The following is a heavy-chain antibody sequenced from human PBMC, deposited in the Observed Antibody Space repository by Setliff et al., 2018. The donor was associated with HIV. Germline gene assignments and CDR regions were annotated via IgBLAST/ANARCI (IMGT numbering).Heavy chain of an antibody. CDR3: ARPQWELGVDYYGMDV. D-gene: IGHD1-26*01. CDR1: GGTFTSYV. CDR2: IIPILGIA. V-gene: IGHV1-69*10. Sequence: ASVKVSCKASGGTFTSYVISWVRQAPGQGLEWMGGIIPILGIASYSQKFQGRVTITADKSTSTAYMELGSLRSEDTAVYYCARPQWELGVDYYGMDVWGQGTTVTVSS. J-gene: IGHJ6*02.